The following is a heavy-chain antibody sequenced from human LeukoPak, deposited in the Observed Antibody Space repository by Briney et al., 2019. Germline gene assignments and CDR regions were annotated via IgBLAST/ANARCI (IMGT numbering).Heavy chain of an antibody. V-gene: IGHV3-66*01. J-gene: IGHJ4*02. Sequence: GGSLRLSCAASGFTVSSNYMSWVRQAPGKGLEWVSVIYSDGTTYYADSVKGRSTISRDNSKNTLYLQMSSLRAEDTAVYYCTRWFGSGFFDYWGQGTLVTVSS. CDR1: GFTVSSNY. CDR2: IYSDGTT. CDR3: TRWFGSGFFDY. D-gene: IGHD3-10*01.